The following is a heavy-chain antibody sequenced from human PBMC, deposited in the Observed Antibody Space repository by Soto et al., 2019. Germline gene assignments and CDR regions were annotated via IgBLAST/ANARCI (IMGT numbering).Heavy chain of an antibody. V-gene: IGHV1-18*01. J-gene: IGHJ4*02. Sequence: QVQLVQSGAEVKKPGASVKVSCKASGSTFPSSPVGWVRQAPGQGLEWMGWINAHNGNTKYAQKFQGRLTMTTDTSTGTGYMELRSLRSDDTAIYFCAIADYGDPDYWGQGTLVTVSS. D-gene: IGHD4-17*01. CDR3: AIADYGDPDY. CDR1: GSTFPSSP. CDR2: INAHNGNT.